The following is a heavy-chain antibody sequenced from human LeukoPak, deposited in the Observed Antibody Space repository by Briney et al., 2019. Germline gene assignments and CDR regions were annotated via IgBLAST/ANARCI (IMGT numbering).Heavy chain of an antibody. CDR3: ARDFWSGYYTED. CDR2: ISGSSSGSTSII. V-gene: IGHV3-48*04. Sequence: GGSLRLSCEFSGIIFSTYAMNWVRQAPGKGLEGISYISGSSSGSTSIIHYADSVNGRFTISRDNAQNSLHLQMDSLSAEDTAVYYCARDFWSGYYTEDWGQGALVIVSS. CDR1: GIIFSTYA. D-gene: IGHD3-3*01. J-gene: IGHJ4*02.